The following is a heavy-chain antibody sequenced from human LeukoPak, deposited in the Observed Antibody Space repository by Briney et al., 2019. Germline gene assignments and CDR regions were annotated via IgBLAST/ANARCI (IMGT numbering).Heavy chain of an antibody. CDR2: ISGSGGNT. CDR1: GFTFFNYA. CDR3: AKDLSYCSGGTCYTSRYYGMDV. Sequence: HPGGSLRLSCAASGFTFFNYAMSWVRQSPGKGLEWVSIISGSGGNTNYADSVKGRFTISRDNSNNTLYLQMNSLRAEDTAVYYCAKDLSYCSGGTCYTSRYYGMDVWGQGTTVTVSS. V-gene: IGHV3-23*01. J-gene: IGHJ6*02. D-gene: IGHD2-15*01.